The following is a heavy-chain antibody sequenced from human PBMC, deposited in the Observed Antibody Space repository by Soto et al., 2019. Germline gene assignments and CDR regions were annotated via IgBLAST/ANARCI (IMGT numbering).Heavy chain of an antibody. V-gene: IGHV3-43*01. J-gene: IGHJ5*01. CDR2: ISWDGGSI. Sequence: LRLSCEASGFKLDDYMMHWVRQAPGKGLEWISLISWDGGSIDYADSIKGRFTVSRDNSKTSLYLHMHSLTSDDTAFYFCAKEGNGGSSLDSWGQGTLVTVS. CDR1: GFKLDDYM. D-gene: IGHD2-15*01. CDR3: AKEGNGGSSLDS.